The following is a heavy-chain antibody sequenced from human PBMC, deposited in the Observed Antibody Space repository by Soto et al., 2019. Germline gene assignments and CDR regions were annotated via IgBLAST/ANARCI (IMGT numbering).Heavy chain of an antibody. CDR2: ISTNGGNT. CDR3: ARCCCGYGGYDLGY. Sequence: EVQLVESGGGLVQPGGSLRLSCAASGFTFSSYAMHWVRQAPGKGLEYVSVISTNGGNTYYANSVKGRFTISRDNSKNTLYLQMGSLRAEDMAVYYCARCCCGYGGYDLGYWGQGTLVTVSS. J-gene: IGHJ4*02. CDR1: GFTFSSYA. D-gene: IGHD5-12*01. V-gene: IGHV3-64*01.